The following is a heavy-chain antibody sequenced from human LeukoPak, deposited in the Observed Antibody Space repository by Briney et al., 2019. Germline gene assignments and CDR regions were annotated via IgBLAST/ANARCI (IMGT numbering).Heavy chain of an antibody. V-gene: IGHV3-33*01. J-gene: IGHJ6*03. CDR2: IWYDGSNK. CDR3: AREPRNRAYYYYYMDV. Sequence: GGSLRFSCAASGFTFSSYGMHWVRQAQGKGLEWVAVIWYDGSNKYYADSVKGRFTISRDNSKNTLYLQMNSLRAEDTAVYYCAREPRNRAYYYYYMDVWGKGTTVTVSS. D-gene: IGHD2/OR15-2a*01. CDR1: GFTFSSYG.